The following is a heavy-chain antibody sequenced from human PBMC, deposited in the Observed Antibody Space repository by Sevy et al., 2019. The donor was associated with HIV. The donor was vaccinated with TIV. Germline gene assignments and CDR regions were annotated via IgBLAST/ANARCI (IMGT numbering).Heavy chain of an antibody. CDR2: IKQDASQK. Sequence: GGSLRLSCAASGFTFSKYWMGWVRQAPGKGLEWVANIKQDASQKYYVDSVKGRFTLSRDNAKNSLYLQMNSLRAEDTAVYFCARDDGNYYFHYWGQGTLVTVSS. CDR1: GFTFSKYW. V-gene: IGHV3-7*01. J-gene: IGHJ4*02. D-gene: IGHD1-7*01. CDR3: ARDDGNYYFHY.